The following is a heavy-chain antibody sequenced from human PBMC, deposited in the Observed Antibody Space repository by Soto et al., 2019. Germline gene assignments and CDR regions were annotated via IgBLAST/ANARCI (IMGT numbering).Heavy chain of an antibody. V-gene: IGHV3-49*03. CDR3: TRNSGDFRPIDN. J-gene: IGHJ4*02. D-gene: IGHD4-17*01. CDR1: GFRFADYR. Sequence: GGSLRLSCTASGFRFADYRMSWFRQAPGKGLEWVSLIRNEASGGTSDYAASVKGRFIISRDDSKTIAYLQMNSLKTEDTGVYYCTRNSGDFRPIDNWGQGTLVTVSS. CDR2: IRNEASGGTS.